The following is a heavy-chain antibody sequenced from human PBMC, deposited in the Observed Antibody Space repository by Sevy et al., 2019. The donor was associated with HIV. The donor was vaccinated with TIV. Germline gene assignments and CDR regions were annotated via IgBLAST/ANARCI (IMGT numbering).Heavy chain of an antibody. CDR2: TSYNEGGE. J-gene: IGHJ6*02. Sequence: GGSLRLSCVASGFTFSNYGTQWVRQAPGKGLEWVAITSYNEGGENYADSVKGRSTISRDNSKNTVYLQMYRLTTEDTGVYYCAKDTGSSGYDHYGLDVWGQGTTVTVSS. D-gene: IGHD6-19*01. CDR1: GFTFSNYG. CDR3: AKDTGSSGYDHYGLDV. V-gene: IGHV3-30*18.